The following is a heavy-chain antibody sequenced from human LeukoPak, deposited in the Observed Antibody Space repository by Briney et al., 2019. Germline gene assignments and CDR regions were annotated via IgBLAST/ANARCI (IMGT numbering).Heavy chain of an antibody. CDR2: IYYSGST. CDR1: GGSISSYY. V-gene: IGHV4-59*08. J-gene: IGHJ4*02. Sequence: TSETLSLTCTVSGGSISSYYWSWIRQPPGKGLEWIGYIYYSGSTNYNPSLKSRVTVSVDTSKNQFSLKLRSVTAADTAVYFCARLPYSGSYYVDYWGQGALVTVSS. CDR3: ARLPYSGSYYVDY. D-gene: IGHD1-26*01.